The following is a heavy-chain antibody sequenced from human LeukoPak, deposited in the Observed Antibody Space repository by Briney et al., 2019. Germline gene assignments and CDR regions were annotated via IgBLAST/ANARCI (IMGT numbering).Heavy chain of an antibody. CDR2: ISSNGGTT. CDR1: GFTFRVYA. CDR3: VASSGYYSP. D-gene: IGHD3-22*01. J-gene: IGHJ5*02. Sequence: GGSLRLSCSASGFTFRVYAMNWVRQAPGKGLEYVSGISSNGGTTHYADSVKGRFTISRDNSKNTLYLQMSSLRPEDMAVYYCVASSGYYSPWGQGTLVTVSS. V-gene: IGHV3-64D*09.